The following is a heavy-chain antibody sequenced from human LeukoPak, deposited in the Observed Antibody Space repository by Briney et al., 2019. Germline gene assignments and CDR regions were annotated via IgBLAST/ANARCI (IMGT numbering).Heavy chain of an antibody. Sequence: SETLSLTCTVSGGSISSYHWSWIRQPPGKGLEWIGYIYYSGSTNYNPSLKSRVTISVDTSKNQFSLKLSSVTAADTAVYYCARSYDFWSTITGGAFDIWGQGTMVTVSS. CDR1: GGSISSYH. V-gene: IGHV4-59*01. D-gene: IGHD3-3*01. CDR3: ARSYDFWSTITGGAFDI. CDR2: IYYSGST. J-gene: IGHJ3*02.